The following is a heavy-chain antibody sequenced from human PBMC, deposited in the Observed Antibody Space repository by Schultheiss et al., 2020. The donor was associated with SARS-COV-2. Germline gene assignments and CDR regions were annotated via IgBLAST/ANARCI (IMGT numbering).Heavy chain of an antibody. CDR1: GYSFTSYW. D-gene: IGHD3-10*01. J-gene: IGHJ4*02. CDR3: ARRGVWFGELLGFDY. Sequence: GGSLRLSCKGSGYSFTSYWIGWVRQMPGKGLEWMGIIYPGDSDTRYSPSFQGQVTISADKSISTAYLQWSSLKASDTAMYYCARRGVWFGELLGFDYWGQGTLVTVSS. CDR2: IYPGDSDT. V-gene: IGHV5-51*01.